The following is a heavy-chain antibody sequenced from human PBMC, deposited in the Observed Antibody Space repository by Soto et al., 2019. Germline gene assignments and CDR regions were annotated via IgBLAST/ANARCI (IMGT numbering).Heavy chain of an antibody. CDR1: GFTFSSYS. V-gene: IGHV3-48*01. D-gene: IGHD3-22*01. CDR3: GRGGGYFLDDAFDI. J-gene: IGHJ3*02. Sequence: EVQLVESGGGLVQPGGSLRLSCAASGFTFSSYSMNWVRQAPGKGLEWVSYISSSGGTRYHADSVKGRFTISRDSAKKSLYLQMNSLRVEDTAGYFCGRGGGYFLDDAFDIWGQGTVVTVSS. CDR2: ISSSGGTR.